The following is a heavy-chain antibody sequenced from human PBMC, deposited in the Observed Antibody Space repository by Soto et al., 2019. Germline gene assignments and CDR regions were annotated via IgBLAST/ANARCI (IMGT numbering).Heavy chain of an antibody. Sequence: TGGSLRLSCAASGFTFSSYAMSWVRQAPGKGLEWVSAISGSGGSTYYADSVKGRFTISRDNSKNTLYLQMNSLRAEDTAVYYCAKGSRVTSLYTDMDVWGKGTTVTVSS. CDR3: AKGSRVTSLYTDMDV. CDR2: ISGSGGST. J-gene: IGHJ6*03. CDR1: GFTFSSYA. V-gene: IGHV3-23*01. D-gene: IGHD4-17*01.